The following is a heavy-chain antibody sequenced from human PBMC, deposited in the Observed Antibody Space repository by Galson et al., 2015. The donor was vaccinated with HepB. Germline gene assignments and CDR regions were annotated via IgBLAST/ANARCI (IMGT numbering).Heavy chain of an antibody. CDR3: AKAQYDSNAYYYFDY. J-gene: IGHJ4*02. D-gene: IGHD3-22*01. Sequence: LRLSCAASGFTFNIYAMSWVRQAPQKGLEWVSAIRASGTSTFYAESVKGRFTISRDNSRKTLYLQMNSLSAEDTAVYYCAKAQYDSNAYYYFDYWGQGTLVTVSS. V-gene: IGHV3-23*01. CDR1: GFTFNIYA. CDR2: IRASGTST.